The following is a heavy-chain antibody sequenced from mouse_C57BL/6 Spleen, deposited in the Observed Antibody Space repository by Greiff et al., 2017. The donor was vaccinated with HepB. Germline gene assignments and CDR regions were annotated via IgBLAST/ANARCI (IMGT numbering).Heavy chain of an antibody. CDR3: TGGGNSWYFDV. CDR1: GFTFSNYW. J-gene: IGHJ1*03. CDR2: IRLKSDNYAT. D-gene: IGHD2-1*01. Sequence: EVKVEESGGGLVQPGGSMKLSCVASGFTFSNYWMNWVRQSPEKGLEWVAQIRLKSDNYATHYAESVKGRFTISRDDSKSSVYLQMNNLRAEDTGIYYCTGGGNSWYFDVWGTGTTVTVSS. V-gene: IGHV6-3*01.